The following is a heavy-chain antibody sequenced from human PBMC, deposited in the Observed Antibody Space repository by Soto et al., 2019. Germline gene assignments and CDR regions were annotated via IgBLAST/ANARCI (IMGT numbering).Heavy chain of an antibody. CDR3: ARETPKDNWFDP. J-gene: IGHJ5*02. D-gene: IGHD2-15*01. V-gene: IGHV4-38-2*02. CDR2: IHHSGST. CDR1: GYPISSGYY. Sequence: SETLSLTCAVSGYPISSGYYWGWIRQPPGKGLEWIGIIHHSGSTYYNPSLRSRITISVDTSKNQFSLKLSSVTAADTAVYYCARETPKDNWFDPWGQGTLVTVSS.